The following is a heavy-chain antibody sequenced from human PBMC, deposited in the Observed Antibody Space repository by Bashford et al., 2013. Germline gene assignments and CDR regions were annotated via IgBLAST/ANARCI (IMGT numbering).Heavy chain of an antibody. D-gene: IGHD6-19*01. CDR2: INPNPNSGAT. CDR1: GYTFPNYG. CDR3: ARLDSTGWDNWFDP. J-gene: IGHJ5*02. V-gene: IGHV1-2*02. Sequence: ASVKVSCKASGYTFPNYGITWVRQAPGQGLEWMGWINPNPNSGATKYAQKFQGRVTMTRDTSINTAYMEVNRLTSDDTAVYFCARLDSTGWDNWFDPWGQGTVVTVSS.